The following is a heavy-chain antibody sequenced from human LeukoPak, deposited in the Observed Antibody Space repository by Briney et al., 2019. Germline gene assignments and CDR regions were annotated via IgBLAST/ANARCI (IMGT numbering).Heavy chain of an antibody. CDR3: AKGSVGDILTAYMDV. V-gene: IGHV3-23*01. D-gene: IGHD3-9*01. CDR1: GFTFSNYA. CDR2: ISGSGGST. J-gene: IGHJ6*03. Sequence: GGSLRLSCAASGFTFSNYAMSWVRQAPGKGLEWVSAISGSGGSTYHADSVKGRFTISRDNSKNTLYLQMNSLRAEDTAVYYCAKGSVGDILTAYMDVWGKGTTVTVSS.